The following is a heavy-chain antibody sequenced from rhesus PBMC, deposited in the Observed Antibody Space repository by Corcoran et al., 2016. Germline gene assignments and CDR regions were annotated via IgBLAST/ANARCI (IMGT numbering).Heavy chain of an antibody. D-gene: IGHD1-44*02. V-gene: IGHV4-122*02. CDR3: ARDGSYGLDS. CDR1: GYSISSGYG. Sequence: QLQLQESGPGLVKPSETLSLTCAVSGYSISSGYGWSWIRQPPGKVLEWIGYISYRGSTSYNPSLKSRVTISRDTSKNQFSLKLSSVTAADTAVYYCARDGSYGLDSWGQGVVVTVSS. J-gene: IGHJ6*01. CDR2: ISYRGST.